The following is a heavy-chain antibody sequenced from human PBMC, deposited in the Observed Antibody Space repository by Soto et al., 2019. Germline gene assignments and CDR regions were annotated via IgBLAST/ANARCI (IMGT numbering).Heavy chain of an antibody. Sequence: VKVSCKASGGTFSSYAISWVRQAPGQGLEWMGGIIPIFGTANYAQKFQGRVTITADESTSTAYMELSSLRSEDTAVYYCAREAYCGGDCYSYYYYYGMDVWGQGTTVTVSS. CDR3: AREAYCGGDCYSYYYYYGMDV. CDR1: GGTFSSYA. CDR2: IIPIFGTA. V-gene: IGHV1-69*01. D-gene: IGHD2-21*02. J-gene: IGHJ6*02.